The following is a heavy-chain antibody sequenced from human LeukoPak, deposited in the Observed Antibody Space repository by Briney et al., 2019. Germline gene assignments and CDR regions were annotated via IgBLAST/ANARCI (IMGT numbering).Heavy chain of an antibody. CDR3: ARNSIAVAGQYFDY. D-gene: IGHD6-19*01. CDR1: GGTFSSYA. J-gene: IGHJ4*02. CDR2: IIPIFGTA. Sequence: SVKVSCKASGGTFSSYAISWVRQAPGQGLEWMGRIIPIFGTANYAQKFQGRVTITTDESTSTAYMELSNLRSEDTAVYYCARNSIAVAGQYFDYWGQGTLVTVSS. V-gene: IGHV1-69*05.